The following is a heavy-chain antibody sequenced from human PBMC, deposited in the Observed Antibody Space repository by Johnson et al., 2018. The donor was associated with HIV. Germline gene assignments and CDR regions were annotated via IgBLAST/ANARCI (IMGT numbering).Heavy chain of an antibody. CDR2: ISWNSGSI. Sequence: VQLVESGGGLVQPGRSLRLSCAASGFSFDDYAMHWVRQAPGKGLEWVSGISWNSGSIGYADSVKGPFTISRDNARYSLYLQMNSLRAEDTALYYCAKDREMATITFVEVAFDIWGQGTMVTVSS. D-gene: IGHD5-24*01. CDR1: GFSFDDYA. V-gene: IGHV3-9*01. CDR3: AKDREMATITFVEVAFDI. J-gene: IGHJ3*02.